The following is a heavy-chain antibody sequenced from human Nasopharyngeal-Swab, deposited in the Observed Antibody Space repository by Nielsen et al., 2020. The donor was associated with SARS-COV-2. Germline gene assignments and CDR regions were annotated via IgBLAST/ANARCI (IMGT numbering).Heavy chain of an antibody. CDR1: GFTFSIYA. J-gene: IGHJ4*02. Sequence: GGSLRLSCAASGFTFSIYAMHWVRQAPGKGLEWVAVISYDGSNKYYADSVKGRFTTSRDNSKITLYLQMNSLRAEDTAVYYCARDRGGSPGRYWGQGTLVTVSS. CDR2: ISYDGSNK. CDR3: ARDRGGSPGRY. D-gene: IGHD3-16*01. V-gene: IGHV3-30*04.